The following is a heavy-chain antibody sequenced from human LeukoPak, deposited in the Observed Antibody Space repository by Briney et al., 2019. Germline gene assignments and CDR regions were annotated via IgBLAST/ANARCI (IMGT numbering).Heavy chain of an antibody. CDR2: ISNDGQKI. D-gene: IGHD1-26*01. V-gene: IGHV3-48*03. Sequence: GGSLRLSCVGSGFTFSGYEMNWVRQAPGKGLEWVSHISNDGQKIYYADSVKGRFSISRDNAKNSVFLQMNSLRAEDTALYYCARSGNFDVTHFDSWGQGTLVTVSS. J-gene: IGHJ4*02. CDR3: ARSGNFDVTHFDS. CDR1: GFTFSGYE.